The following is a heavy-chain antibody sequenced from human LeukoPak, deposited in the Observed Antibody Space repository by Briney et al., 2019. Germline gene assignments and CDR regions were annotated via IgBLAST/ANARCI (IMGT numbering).Heavy chain of an antibody. CDR3: VRGTSGYFDL. CDR1: GYSVTNNY. V-gene: IGHV3-53*01. CDR2: IYADGTT. J-gene: IGHJ2*01. D-gene: IGHD3-10*01. Sequence: GGSLRLSCAASGYSVTNNYMTWIRQPPGKGLDWVAHIYADGTTFYRDSAKGRFTLSRDNSQNKLFLQMSSLRADDTAVYYCVRGTSGYFDLWGRGALVTVSS.